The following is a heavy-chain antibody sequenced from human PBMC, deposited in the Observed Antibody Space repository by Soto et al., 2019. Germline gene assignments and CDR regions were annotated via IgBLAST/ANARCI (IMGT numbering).Heavy chain of an antibody. CDR1: GYTFTSYA. CDR2: INAGNGNT. J-gene: IGHJ4*02. CDR3: ARSIVVVTALDY. Sequence: QVQLVQSGAEEKKPGASVKVSCKASGYTFTSYAMHWVRQAPGQRLEWMGWINAGNGNTKYSQKLQGRVTITRDTSASTAYMELSSLTSEDTAVYYCARSIVVVTALDYWGQGTLVTVSS. V-gene: IGHV1-3*05. D-gene: IGHD2-21*02.